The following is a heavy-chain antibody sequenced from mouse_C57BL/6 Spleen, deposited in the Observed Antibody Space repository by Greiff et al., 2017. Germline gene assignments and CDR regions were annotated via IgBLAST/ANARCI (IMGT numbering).Heavy chain of an antibody. CDR2: IDPENGDT. D-gene: IGHD2-3*01. CDR1: GFNIKDDY. J-gene: IGHJ2*01. Sequence: EVQLQQSGAELVRPGASVKLSCTASGFNIKDDYMHWVKQRPEQGLEWIGWIDPENGDTEYASKFQGKATITADTSSNTAYLQLSSLTSEDTAVYYCTKFYDLYFDYWGQGTTLTVSS. CDR3: TKFYDLYFDY. V-gene: IGHV14-4*01.